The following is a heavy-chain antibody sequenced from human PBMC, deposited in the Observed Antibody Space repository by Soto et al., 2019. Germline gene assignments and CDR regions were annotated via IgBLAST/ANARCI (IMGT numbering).Heavy chain of an antibody. Sequence: ASVKFSCKDSGYTFTTSVISWVRQAPGQVIEWIGWVSAYNGDTHYAQNLQGRVTVYTDTSTSKAYMELRRLRPDDTAVYYCAKDYDYLLGDCGGQGTRVTVAS. CDR3: AKDYDYLLGDC. CDR2: VSAYNGDT. CDR1: GYTFTTSV. V-gene: IGHV1-18*04. J-gene: IGHJ4*02. D-gene: IGHD3-16*01.